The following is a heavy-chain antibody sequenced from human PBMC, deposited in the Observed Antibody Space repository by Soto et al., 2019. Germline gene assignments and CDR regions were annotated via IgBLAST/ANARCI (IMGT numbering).Heavy chain of an antibody. V-gene: IGHV4-4*02. CDR1: GDSISGSDW. CDR2: ISQSGTT. Sequence: QVQLQESGPGLVKPSGTLSLTCAVSGDSISGSDWWSWVRQPPGKGLEWIGEISQSGTTNYNPSLESRVTISVDKSKKFFSLKVDSVTAADTAVYFCVREVSDTAAFDSWGQGTLVTVS. D-gene: IGHD2-21*01. CDR3: VREVSDTAAFDS. J-gene: IGHJ4*02.